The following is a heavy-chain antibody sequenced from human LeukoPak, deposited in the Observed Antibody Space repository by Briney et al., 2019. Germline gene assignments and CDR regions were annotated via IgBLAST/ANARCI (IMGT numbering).Heavy chain of an antibody. CDR2: ISAYNGNT. J-gene: IGHJ4*02. Sequence: ASVKVSCKASGYTFTSYGISWVRQAPGQGFEWMGWISAYNGNTNYAQKLQGRVTMTTDTSTSTAYMELRSLRSDDTAVYYCAIFYGGNSDGYFDYWGQGTLVTVSS. CDR1: GYTFTSYG. D-gene: IGHD4-23*01. CDR3: AIFYGGNSDGYFDY. V-gene: IGHV1-18*01.